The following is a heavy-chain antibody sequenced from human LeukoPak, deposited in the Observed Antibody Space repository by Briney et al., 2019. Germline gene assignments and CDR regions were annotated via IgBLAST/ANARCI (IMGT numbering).Heavy chain of an antibody. V-gene: IGHV4-59*12. J-gene: IGHJ4*02. Sequence: SETLSLTCTVSGGSISSYYWSWIRQPPGKGLEWIGYIYYSGSTNYNPSLKSRVTISVDTSKNQFSLKLSSVTAADTAVYYCARRPPYYDFWSGYYTGIWFFDYWGQGTLVTVSS. CDR2: IYYSGST. CDR1: GGSISSYY. CDR3: ARRPPYYDFWSGYYTGIWFFDY. D-gene: IGHD3-3*01.